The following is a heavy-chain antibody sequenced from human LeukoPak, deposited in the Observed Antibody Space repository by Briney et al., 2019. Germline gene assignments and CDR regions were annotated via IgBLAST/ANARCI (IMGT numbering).Heavy chain of an antibody. J-gene: IGHJ4*02. Sequence: GSLRLSCAASGFTFGDYDMHWVRQAPGKGLEWVSLIRADGATTRYTDSVKGRFTISRDNSKDSLYLQMNSLRTEDTALYYCARDNTGSYEYWGQGTLVTVSP. CDR3: ARDNTGSYEY. CDR1: GFTFGDYD. V-gene: IGHV3-43*02. D-gene: IGHD1-26*01. CDR2: IRADGATT.